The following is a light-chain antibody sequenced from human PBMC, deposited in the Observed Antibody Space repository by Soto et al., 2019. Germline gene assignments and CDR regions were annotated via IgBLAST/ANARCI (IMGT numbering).Light chain of an antibody. J-gene: IGKJ1*01. V-gene: IGKV1-39*01. CDR3: QQSYSTLRT. Sequence: DIQMTQSPSSLSASVGDRVTITCRASQSISSYLNWYQQIPGKAPKLLIYAASSFPSGVPSRFSGSGSGTALTLTISSLQPEDFAIYFCQQSYSTLRTFGQGTKVEIK. CDR1: QSISSY. CDR2: AAS.